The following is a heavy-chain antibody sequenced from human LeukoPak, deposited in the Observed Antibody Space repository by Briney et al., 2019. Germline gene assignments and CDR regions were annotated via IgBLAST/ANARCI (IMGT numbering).Heavy chain of an antibody. CDR1: GGSSSGYY. V-gene: IGHV4-34*01. Sequence: PSETLSLTCAVYGGSSSGYYWSWIRQLPGKGLEWIGEINHSGSTNYNPSLKSRVTISVDTSKNQFSLKLSSVTAADTAVYYCAILYGSGRYFDYWGQGTLVTVSS. CDR3: AILYGSGRYFDY. CDR2: INHSGST. J-gene: IGHJ4*02. D-gene: IGHD3-10*01.